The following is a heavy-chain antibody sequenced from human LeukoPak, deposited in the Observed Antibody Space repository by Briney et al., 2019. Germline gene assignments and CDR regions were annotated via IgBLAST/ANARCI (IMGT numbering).Heavy chain of an antibody. CDR2: INHSGST. CDR1: GGSFSGYY. D-gene: IGHD6-6*01. J-gene: IGHJ4*02. V-gene: IGHV4-34*01. CDR3: AEFVRRSSSSKTGG. Sequence: SETLSLTCAVYGGSFSGYYWSWIRQPPGKGLEWIGEINHSGSTNYNPSLKSRVTISVDTSKNQFSLKLSSVTAADTAVYYCAEFVRRSSSSKTGGWGQGTLVTVSS.